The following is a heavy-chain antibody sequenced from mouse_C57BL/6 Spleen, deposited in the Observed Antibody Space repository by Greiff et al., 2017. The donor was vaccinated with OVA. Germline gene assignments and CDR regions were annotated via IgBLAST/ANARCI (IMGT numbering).Heavy chain of an antibody. Sequence: EVHLVESGGGLVKPGGSLKLSCAASGFTFSSYAMSWVRQTPEKRLEWVATISDGGSYTYYPDNVKGRFTISRDNAKNNLYLQMSHLKSEDTAMDYCARVGYYYAMDYWGQGTSVTVSS. J-gene: IGHJ4*01. CDR3: ARVGYYYAMDY. V-gene: IGHV5-4*01. CDR1: GFTFSSYA. D-gene: IGHD2-14*01. CDR2: ISDGGSYT.